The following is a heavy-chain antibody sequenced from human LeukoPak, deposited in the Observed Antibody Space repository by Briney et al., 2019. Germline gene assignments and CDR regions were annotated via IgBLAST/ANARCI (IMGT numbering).Heavy chain of an antibody. V-gene: IGHV1-18*01. CDR2: ISAYNGNT. CDR1: GGTFNSYA. Sequence: ASVKVSCKASGGTFNSYATTWVRQAPGQGLEWMAWISAYNGNTNYAQKLQGRVTMTTDTSTSTVYMELRSLSSEDTAVYYCARGRGVHDSHTYDYFDYWGQGSLVTVSS. D-gene: IGHD3-22*01. J-gene: IGHJ4*02. CDR3: ARGRGVHDSHTYDYFDY.